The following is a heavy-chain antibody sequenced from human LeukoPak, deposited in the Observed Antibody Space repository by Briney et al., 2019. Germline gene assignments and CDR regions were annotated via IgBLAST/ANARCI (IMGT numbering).Heavy chain of an antibody. D-gene: IGHD6-19*01. CDR2: IYYSGST. CDR1: GGSISSSSYY. V-gene: IGHV4-39*01. J-gene: IGHJ4*02. CDR3: ARPSGSYRGWYQGPFDY. Sequence: SETLSLTCTVSGGSISSSSYYWGWIRQPPGKGLEWIGSIYYSGSTYYNPSLKSRVTISVDTSKNQFSLKLSSVTAADTAVYYCARPSGSYRGWYQGPFDYWGQGTLVTVSS.